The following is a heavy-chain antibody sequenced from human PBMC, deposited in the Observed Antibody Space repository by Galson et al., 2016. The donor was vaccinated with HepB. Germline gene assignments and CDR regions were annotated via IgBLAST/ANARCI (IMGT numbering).Heavy chain of an antibody. J-gene: IGHJ3*02. CDR3: ARHRGQPPDAFDI. D-gene: IGHD3-10*01. V-gene: IGHV4-39*01. CDR2: IYYSGTT. Sequence: SETLSLTCTVSGGSISGSSYFWGWIRQPPGKGLEWIGSIYYSGTTYYNPSLKSRVTISVDTSKNQFSLKLSSVTAADTAVYFCARHRGQPPDAFDIWGQGTMVTFSS. CDR1: GGSISGSSYF.